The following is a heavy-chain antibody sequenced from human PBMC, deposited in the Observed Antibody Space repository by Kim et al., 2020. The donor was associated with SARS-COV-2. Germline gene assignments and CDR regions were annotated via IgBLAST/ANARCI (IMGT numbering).Heavy chain of an antibody. CDR1: GGTFSSYA. Sequence: SVKVSCKASGGTFSSYAISWVRQAPGQGLEWMGGIIPIFGTANYAQKFQGRVTITADESTSTAYMELSSLRSEDTAVYYCARGGSAYYYDSSGYYLLDYWGQGTLVTVSS. CDR3: ARGGSAYYYDSSGYYLLDY. D-gene: IGHD3-22*01. CDR2: IIPIFGTA. J-gene: IGHJ4*02. V-gene: IGHV1-69*13.